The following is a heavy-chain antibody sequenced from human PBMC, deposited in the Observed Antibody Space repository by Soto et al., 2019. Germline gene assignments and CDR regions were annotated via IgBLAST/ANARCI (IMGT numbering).Heavy chain of an antibody. J-gene: IGHJ3*02. CDR1: GYTFTSYA. D-gene: IGHD6-13*01. CDR3: ARALRGSSRWHTDAFDI. Sequence: ASVKVSCKASGYTFTSYAMHWVRQAPGQRLEWMGWINAGNGNTKYSQKFQGRVTITRDTSASTAYMELSSLRSEDTAVYYCARALRGSSRWHTDAFDIWGQGTMVTVSS. V-gene: IGHV1-3*01. CDR2: INAGNGNT.